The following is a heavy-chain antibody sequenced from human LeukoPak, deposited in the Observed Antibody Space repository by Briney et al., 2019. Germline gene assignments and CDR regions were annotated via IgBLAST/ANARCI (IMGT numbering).Heavy chain of an antibody. J-gene: IGHJ4*02. CDR2: ISGSGGST. D-gene: IGHD3-10*01. CDR1: GFTFSSYA. CDR3: AKDGEVVSPNYFDY. Sequence: LSGGSLRLSCAASGFTFSSYAMSSVRQAPGKGLEWVSAISGSGGSTYYADSVKGRFTISRDNSNNTLYLQMNSLRAEDTAVYYCAKDGEVVSPNYFDYWGQGTLVTVSS. V-gene: IGHV3-23*01.